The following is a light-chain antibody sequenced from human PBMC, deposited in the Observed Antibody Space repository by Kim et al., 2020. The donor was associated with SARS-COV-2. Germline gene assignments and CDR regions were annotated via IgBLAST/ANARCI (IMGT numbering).Light chain of an antibody. J-gene: IGLJ2*01. CDR1: SSNIGAGYD. CDR3: QSYDSSLSGVV. Sequence: RGTISCTGSSSNIGAGYDVPGYQQLPGTAPKLLIYGNSNRPSGVPDRFSGSKSGTSASLAITGLQAEDEADYYCQSYDSSLSGVVFGGGTQLTVL. CDR2: GNS. V-gene: IGLV1-40*01.